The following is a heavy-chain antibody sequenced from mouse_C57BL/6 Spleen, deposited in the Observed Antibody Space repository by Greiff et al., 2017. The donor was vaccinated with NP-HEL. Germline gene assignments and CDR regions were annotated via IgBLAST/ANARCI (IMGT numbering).Heavy chain of an antibody. CDR1: GFTFSDYY. D-gene: IGHD1-1*01. CDR2: ISNGGGST. J-gene: IGHJ1*03. V-gene: IGHV5-12*01. Sequence: EVQGVESGGGLVKPGGSLKLSCAASGFTFSDYYMYWVRQTPEKRLEWVAYISNGGGSTYYPATVRGRFTISRDNAKNTLYLQMSRLKSEDTAMYYCARHNYYGSSYWYFDVWGTGTTVTVSS. CDR3: ARHNYYGSSYWYFDV.